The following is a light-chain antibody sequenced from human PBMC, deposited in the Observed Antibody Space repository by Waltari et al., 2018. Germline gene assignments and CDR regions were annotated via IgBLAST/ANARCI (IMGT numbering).Light chain of an antibody. Sequence: QSALTQPASVSGSPGQSTTISCTGTSSDIGTYNYVTWYQQSPGKAPQLMIHGVSNRPSGVSDRFSGSKSGNTAYLTISGLQAEDEAVYYCCSCARSRTLLFGGGTELTVL. CDR3: CSCARSRTLL. CDR2: GVS. CDR1: SSDIGTYNY. J-gene: IGLJ2*01. V-gene: IGLV2-23*01.